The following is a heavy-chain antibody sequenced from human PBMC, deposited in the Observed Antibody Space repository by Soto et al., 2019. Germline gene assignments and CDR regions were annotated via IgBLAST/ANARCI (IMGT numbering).Heavy chain of an antibody. J-gene: IGHJ5*02. CDR3: ARWWSGSRQGFDP. D-gene: IGHD3-3*01. V-gene: IGHV4-31*03. Sequence: QVQLQESGPGLVKPSQTLSLTCTVSGGSIRSGDYYWSWLRQPPGKGLEWIGYIYYSGSTYYNPSLKSRVTISVATSTNQFSLKLSSVTAADTAVYYCARWWSGSRQGFDPWGQGTLVTVSS. CDR2: IYYSGST. CDR1: GGSIRSGDYY.